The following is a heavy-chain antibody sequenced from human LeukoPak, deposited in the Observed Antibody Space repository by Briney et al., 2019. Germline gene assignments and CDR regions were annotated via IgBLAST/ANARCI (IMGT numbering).Heavy chain of an antibody. CDR3: ARRYCSGGTCYYFDY. V-gene: IGHV4-4*02. CDR1: GDSISSSNW. J-gene: IGHJ4*02. CDR2: IHHSGST. D-gene: IGHD2-15*01. Sequence: SETLSLTCAVSGDSISSSNWWSWVRQPPGKGLEWIGEIHHSGSTNYNPSLKSRVTISVDNSKNQFSLKLSSVTAADTAVYYCARRYCSGGTCYYFDYWGQGTLVTVSS.